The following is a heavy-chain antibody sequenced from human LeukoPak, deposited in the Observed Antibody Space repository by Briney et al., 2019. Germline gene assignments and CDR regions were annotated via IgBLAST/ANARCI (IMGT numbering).Heavy chain of an antibody. D-gene: IGHD3-22*01. CDR3: TRGDYYDSSGYYFLFDY. Sequence: GGSLRLSCAASGFAFSDYYMSWIRQAPGKGLEWVGFIRSKPYGGTTEYAASVKGRFTISRDDSKSIAYLQMNSLTTEDTAVYYCTRGDYYDSSGYYFLFDYWGQGTLVAVSS. CDR2: IRSKPYGGTT. CDR1: GFAFSDYY. J-gene: IGHJ4*02. V-gene: IGHV3-49*03.